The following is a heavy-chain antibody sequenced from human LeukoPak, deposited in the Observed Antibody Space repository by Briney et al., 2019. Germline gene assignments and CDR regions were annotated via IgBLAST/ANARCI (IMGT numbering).Heavy chain of an antibody. D-gene: IGHD2-2*01. J-gene: IGHJ5*02. Sequence: PGGTLRLSCAASGFTFSSYGMSWVRQAPGKGLEWVSAISGSGGSTYYADSVKGRFTISRDNSKNTLYLQMNSLRAEDTAVYYCANTYCSSTSCYEVDWFDPWGQGTLVTVSS. CDR1: GFTFSSYG. CDR2: ISGSGGST. V-gene: IGHV3-23*01. CDR3: ANTYCSSTSCYEVDWFDP.